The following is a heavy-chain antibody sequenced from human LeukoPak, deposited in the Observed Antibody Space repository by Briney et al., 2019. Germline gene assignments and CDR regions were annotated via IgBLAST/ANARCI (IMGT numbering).Heavy chain of an antibody. CDR1: GGSFSGYY. J-gene: IGHJ4*02. D-gene: IGHD3-22*01. Sequence: SETLSLTCAVYGGSFSGYYWSWIRQPPGKGLEWIGEINHSGSTNYNPSLKSRVTISVDTSKNQFSLKLSSVTAADTAVYYCARGFGQYYYDSSGYYPQTTEYYFDYWGQGTLVIVSS. CDR3: ARGFGQYYYDSSGYYPQTTEYYFDY. CDR2: INHSGST. V-gene: IGHV4-34*01.